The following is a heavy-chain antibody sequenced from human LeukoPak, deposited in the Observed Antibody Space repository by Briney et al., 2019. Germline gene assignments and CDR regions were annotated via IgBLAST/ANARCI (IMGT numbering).Heavy chain of an antibody. Sequence: PGGSLRLSCAASGFTFSSYAMSWVRQAPGKGLEWVSAVSGSGGSTYYADAVRGRFTISRDNSKDTLYLQMNSLRAEDTAVYYCAKALGSPYDSSGYYLGYWGQGTLVTVSS. V-gene: IGHV3-23*01. J-gene: IGHJ4*02. CDR2: VSGSGGST. CDR1: GFTFSSYA. D-gene: IGHD3-22*01. CDR3: AKALGSPYDSSGYYLGY.